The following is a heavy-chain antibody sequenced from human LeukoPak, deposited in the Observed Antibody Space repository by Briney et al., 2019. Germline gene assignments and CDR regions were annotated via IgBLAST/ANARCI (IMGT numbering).Heavy chain of an antibody. V-gene: IGHV3-7*01. J-gene: IGHJ5*02. CDR2: IKQDGSEK. D-gene: IGHD2-2*01. Sequence: PGGPLRLSCAASGFTFSSYWMTWVRQAPGKGLEWVANIKQDGSEKYYMDSVKGRFTVSRDDAKNSLYLQMNSLRVEDTAVYYCARDCSSTRCFRGGFDPWGQGTLVIVSS. CDR1: GFTFSSYW. CDR3: ARDCSSTRCFRGGFDP.